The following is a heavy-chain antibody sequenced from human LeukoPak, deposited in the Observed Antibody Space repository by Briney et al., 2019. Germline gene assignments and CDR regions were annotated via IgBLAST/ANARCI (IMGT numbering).Heavy chain of an antibody. Sequence: GGSLRLSCAASGFTFSSYWIHWVRHVPGKGLVWVSHISRDGSTTSYADSVKGRFTISRDNAKNTLYLQMNSLRAEDTAVYYCARACGGNCYHDYWGQGTLVTVSS. CDR3: ARACGGNCYHDY. V-gene: IGHV3-74*01. CDR1: GFTFSSYW. J-gene: IGHJ4*02. CDR2: ISRDGSTT. D-gene: IGHD2-21*02.